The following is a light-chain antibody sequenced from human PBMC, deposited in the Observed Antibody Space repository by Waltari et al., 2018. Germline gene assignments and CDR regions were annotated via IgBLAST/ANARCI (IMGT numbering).Light chain of an antibody. CDR2: QDT. CDR3: QAWDSTTVI. CDR1: RLGNKY. Sequence: SYELTQPPSISVSPGQTASITCSGHRLGNKYASWYQQKPGQSPVLVIYQDTKRPSGIPERFSGSNSGNTATLTISGTQALDEADYYCQAWDSTTVIFGGGTKLTVL. J-gene: IGLJ2*01. V-gene: IGLV3-1*01.